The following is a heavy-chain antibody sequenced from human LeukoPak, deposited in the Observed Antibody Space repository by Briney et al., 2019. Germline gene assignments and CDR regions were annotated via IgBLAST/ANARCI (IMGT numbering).Heavy chain of an antibody. CDR2: IYYSGST. CDR1: GGSISSYY. V-gene: IGHV4-59*01. D-gene: IGHD3-3*01. CDR3: ARIYYDFWSGYYFDY. J-gene: IGHJ4*02. Sequence: PSETLSLTCTVSGGSISSYYWSWIRQPPGKGLEWIGYIYYSGSTNYNPSLKSRVTISVDTSKNQFSLKLSSVTAADTAVYYCARIYYDFWSGYYFDYWGQGTLVTVSS.